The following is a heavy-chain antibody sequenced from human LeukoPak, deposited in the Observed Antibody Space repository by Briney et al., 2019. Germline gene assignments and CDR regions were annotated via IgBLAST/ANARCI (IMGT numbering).Heavy chain of an antibody. D-gene: IGHD4-17*01. CDR3: ARSPRIDYAQFDY. Sequence: GGSLRLSCAASGFTFSSYAMHWVRQAPGKGLEYVSAISSNGGSTYYANSVKGRFTISRDNSENTLYLQMGSLRAEDMAVYYCARSPRIDYAQFDYWGQGTLVTVSS. CDR2: ISSNGGST. CDR1: GFTFSSYA. V-gene: IGHV3-64*01. J-gene: IGHJ4*02.